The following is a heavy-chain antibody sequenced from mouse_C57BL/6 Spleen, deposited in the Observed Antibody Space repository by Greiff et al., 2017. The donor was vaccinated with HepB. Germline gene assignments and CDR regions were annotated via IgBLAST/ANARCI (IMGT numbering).Heavy chain of an antibody. J-gene: IGHJ2*01. CDR3: AREPGYYYGYYFDY. CDR2: ISYDGSN. Sequence: ESGPGLVKPSQSLSLTCSVTGYSITSGYYWNWIRQFPGNKLEWMGYISYDGSNNYNPSLKNRISITRDTSKNQFFLKLNSVTTEDTATYYCAREPGYYYGYYFDYWGQGTTLTVSS. CDR1: GYSITSGYY. V-gene: IGHV3-6*01. D-gene: IGHD1-1*01.